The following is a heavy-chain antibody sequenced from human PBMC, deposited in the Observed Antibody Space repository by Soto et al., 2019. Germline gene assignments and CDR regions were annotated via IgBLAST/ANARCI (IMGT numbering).Heavy chain of an antibody. CDR1: GYIFVNYG. D-gene: IGHD3-16*01. Sequence: QVKLVQSGDEVKKPGASVKVSCKASGYIFVNYGIAWVRQAPGQVLEWMGWISPYTGNTHSATKVQGRLTMTTDTSTSTAYMDLGSLTFDDMAVYYCVMVDNYVTPTPQDVWGQGTTVTVSS. J-gene: IGHJ6*02. CDR3: VMVDNYVTPTPQDV. CDR2: ISPYTGNT. V-gene: IGHV1-18*03.